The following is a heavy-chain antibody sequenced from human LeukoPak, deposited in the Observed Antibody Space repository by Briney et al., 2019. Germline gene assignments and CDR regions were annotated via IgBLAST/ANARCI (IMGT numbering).Heavy chain of an antibody. D-gene: IGHD5-12*01. Sequence: GGSLRLSCAASGFTFSSYAMSWVRQAPGKGLEWVSAISGSGGSTYYADSVKGRFTISRDKSKNTLYLQMNSLRAEDTAVYYCAKGGSGYSGYDSYFDYWGQGTLVTVSS. CDR3: AKGGSGYSGYDSYFDY. V-gene: IGHV3-23*01. J-gene: IGHJ4*02. CDR1: GFTFSSYA. CDR2: ISGSGGST.